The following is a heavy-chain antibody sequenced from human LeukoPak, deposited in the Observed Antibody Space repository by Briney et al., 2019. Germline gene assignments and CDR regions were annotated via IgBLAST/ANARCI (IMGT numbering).Heavy chain of an antibody. J-gene: IGHJ6*03. V-gene: IGHV4-38-2*01. CDR3: ARGRDGYNYVYYYYYMDV. Sequence: SETLSLTCAVSGYSISSGYYWGWIRQPPGKGLEWIGEINHSGSTNYNPSLKSRITISVDTSKNQFSLKLSSVTAADTAVYYCARGRDGYNYVYYYYYMDVWGKGTTVTVSS. CDR2: INHSGST. D-gene: IGHD5-24*01. CDR1: GYSISSGYY.